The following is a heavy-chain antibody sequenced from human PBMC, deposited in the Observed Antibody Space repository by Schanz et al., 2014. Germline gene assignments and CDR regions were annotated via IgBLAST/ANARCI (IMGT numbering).Heavy chain of an antibody. Sequence: EVQLVESGGGLVRPGGSLRLSCAASGFTFSSYTMNWVRQAPGKGLEWVSAISGSGGSTVYADSVKGRFTISRDNAKNSLYLQMNSLRVEDTAVYYCARDLISSGWYGWGQGTLVTVSS. CDR1: GFTFSSYT. CDR2: ISGSGGST. D-gene: IGHD6-19*01. CDR3: ARDLISSGWYG. V-gene: IGHV3-23*04. J-gene: IGHJ4*02.